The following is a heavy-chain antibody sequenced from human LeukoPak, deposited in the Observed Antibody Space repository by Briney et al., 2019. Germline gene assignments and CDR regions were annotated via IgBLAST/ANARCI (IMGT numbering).Heavy chain of an antibody. D-gene: IGHD2-15*01. J-gene: IGHJ4*02. CDR2: INNDGSST. CDR3: ACYGIAPPY. Sequence: GGSLRLSCAASGFTFSRYSMNWVRQAPGKGLVWVSHINNDGSSTSYADSVKGRFTISRDNAKNTLYLQMNSLRTEDTAVYYCACYGIAPPYWGQGTLVTVSS. V-gene: IGHV3-74*01. CDR1: GFTFSRYS.